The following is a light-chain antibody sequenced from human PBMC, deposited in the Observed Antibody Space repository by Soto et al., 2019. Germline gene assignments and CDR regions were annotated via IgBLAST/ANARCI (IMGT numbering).Light chain of an antibody. V-gene: IGKV3-15*01. CDR1: RSNRHT. J-gene: IGKJ1*01. Sequence: EIVMTQSPATLSVSPGGRATLSXRASRSNRHTLAWYQQQLGXAPRXXXYGXSSRVTGFPARLSGSGSGTDFTLTISSLQSEDFAVYYCQQYNNWPLTFGQGTKVDI. CDR3: QQYNNWPLT. CDR2: GXS.